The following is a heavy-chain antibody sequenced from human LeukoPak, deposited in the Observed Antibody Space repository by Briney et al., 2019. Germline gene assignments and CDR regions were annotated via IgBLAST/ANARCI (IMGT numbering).Heavy chain of an antibody. Sequence: GGSLRLSCAASGFTFSSYEMNWVRQAPGKGLEWVSYISSSGSTIYYADSVKGRFTISRDNAKNSLYLQMNSLRAEDTAVYYCARVGQGVGNRLDYWGQGTLVTVSS. V-gene: IGHV3-48*03. CDR3: ARVGQGVGNRLDY. CDR1: GFTFSSYE. J-gene: IGHJ4*02. CDR2: ISSSGSTI.